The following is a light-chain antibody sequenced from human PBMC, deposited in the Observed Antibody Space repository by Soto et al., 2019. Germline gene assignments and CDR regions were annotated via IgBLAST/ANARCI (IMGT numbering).Light chain of an antibody. CDR2: VNSDGSH. CDR3: QTWGTDRWV. CDR1: SGHCDRA. J-gene: IGLJ3*02. Sequence: QPVLTQPPSASASLGASVKLTCTLSSGHCDRAIAWHQQQPEKGPRYLMKVNSDGSHFKGDGIPDRFSGSSSGAERYLIISTLQPEDEADYHCQTWGTDRWVFGAGTKLTVL. V-gene: IGLV4-69*02.